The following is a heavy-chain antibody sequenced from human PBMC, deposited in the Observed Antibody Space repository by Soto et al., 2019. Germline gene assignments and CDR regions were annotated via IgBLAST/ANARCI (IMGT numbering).Heavy chain of an antibody. V-gene: IGHV1-8*02. CDR1: GYTFINFD. CDR3: ARMASFGTLNWFDP. Sequence: ASVKVSCKASGYTFINFDISWVRQAAGQGPGWLGWMNPGSGKTGYASKFQGRVAMTRDASTGTSHLELSSLTSDDTAVYYCARMASFGTLNWFDPWGQGTQVTVSS. D-gene: IGHD3-16*01. CDR2: MNPGSGKT. J-gene: IGHJ5*02.